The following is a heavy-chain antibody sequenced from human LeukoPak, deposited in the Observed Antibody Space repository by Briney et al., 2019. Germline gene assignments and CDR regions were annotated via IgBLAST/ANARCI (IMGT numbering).Heavy chain of an antibody. D-gene: IGHD3-10*01. J-gene: IGHJ4*02. V-gene: IGHV3-33*01. CDR1: GFTFSSYG. CDR2: IWYDGTNK. Sequence: GGSLRLSCAASGFTFSSYGIHWVRQAPGKGLEWVALIWYDGTNKYYADSVKGRFTISRDNSKNTLYLQMNSLRAEDTAVYYCARQKVRGPNEPFDYWGQGTLVTVSS. CDR3: ARQKVRGPNEPFDY.